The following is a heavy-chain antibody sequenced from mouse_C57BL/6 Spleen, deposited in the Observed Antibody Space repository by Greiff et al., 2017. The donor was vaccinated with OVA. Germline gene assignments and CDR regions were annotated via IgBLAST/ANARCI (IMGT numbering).Heavy chain of an antibody. V-gene: IGHV3-6*01. CDR1: GYSITSGYY. CDR3: ARDDYDDLFAY. CDR2: ISYDGSN. J-gene: IGHJ3*01. Sequence: EVKLEESGPGLVKPSQSLSLTCSVTGYSITSGYYWNWIRQFPGNKLEWMGYISYDGSNNYNPSLKNRISITRDTSKNQFFLKLNSVTTEDTATYYCARDDYDDLFAYWGQGTLVTVSA. D-gene: IGHD2-4*01.